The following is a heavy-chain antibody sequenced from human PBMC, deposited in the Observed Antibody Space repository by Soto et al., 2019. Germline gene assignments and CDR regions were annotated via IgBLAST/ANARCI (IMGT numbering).Heavy chain of an antibody. CDR3: ARGMKAVAGNAFDI. V-gene: IGHV1-69*13. J-gene: IGHJ3*02. D-gene: IGHD6-19*01. CDR2: IIPIFGTA. CDR1: GGTFSSYA. Sequence: SVKVSCKASGGTFSSYAISWVRQAPGQGLEWMGGIIPIFGTANYAQKFQGRVTITADESTSTAYMELSSLRSEDTAVYYCARGMKAVAGNAFDIWGQGTMVTVSS.